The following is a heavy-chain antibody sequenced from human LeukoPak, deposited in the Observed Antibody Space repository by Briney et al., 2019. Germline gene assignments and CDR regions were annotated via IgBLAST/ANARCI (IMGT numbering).Heavy chain of an antibody. D-gene: IGHD3-22*01. V-gene: IGHV3-30*02. CDR1: GFTFSSYG. J-gene: IGHJ4*02. Sequence: GGSLRLSCAASGFTFSSYGMHWVRQAPGKGLEWVAFIRYDGSNKYYADSVKGRFTISRDNSKSTLYLQMNSLRAEDTAVYYCAKDYQAMIVVVLSSLFDYWGQGTLVTVSS. CDR3: AKDYQAMIVVVLSSLFDY. CDR2: IRYDGSNK.